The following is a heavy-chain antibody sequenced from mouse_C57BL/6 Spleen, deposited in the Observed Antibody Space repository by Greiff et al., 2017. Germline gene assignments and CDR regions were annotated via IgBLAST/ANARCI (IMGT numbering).Heavy chain of an antibody. CDR3: ARGGYGSMDY. CDR2: IYPGDGDT. Sequence: VKLVESGAELVKPGASVKISCKASGYAFSSYWMNWVKQRPGKGLEWIGQIYPGDGDTNYNGKFKGKATLTADKSSSTAYMQLSSLTSEDSAVYFCARGGYGSMDYWGQGTSVTVSS. J-gene: IGHJ4*01. CDR1: GYAFSSYW. D-gene: IGHD2-2*01. V-gene: IGHV1-80*01.